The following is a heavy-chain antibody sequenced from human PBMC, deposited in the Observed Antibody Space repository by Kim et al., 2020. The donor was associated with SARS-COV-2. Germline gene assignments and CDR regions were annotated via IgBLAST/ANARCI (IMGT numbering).Heavy chain of an antibody. V-gene: IGHV4-59*01. J-gene: IGHJ6*02. Sequence: KSRVTISVDTSKNQFSLKLSSVTAADTAVYYCARSRYSSSSTYYYYGMDVWGQGTTVTVSS. CDR3: ARSRYSSSSTYYYYGMDV. D-gene: IGHD6-6*01.